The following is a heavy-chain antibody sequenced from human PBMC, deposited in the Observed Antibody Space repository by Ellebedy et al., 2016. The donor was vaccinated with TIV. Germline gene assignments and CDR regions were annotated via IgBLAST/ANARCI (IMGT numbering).Heavy chain of an antibody. CDR1: GYSISSGYY. D-gene: IGHD3-22*01. J-gene: IGHJ4*02. CDR3: ARDYYDSSGYYQAD. Sequence: SETLSLXXTVSGYSISSGYYWGWIRQPPGKGLEWIGSIYHSGSTYYNPSLKSRVTISVDTSKNQFSLKLSSVTAADTAVYYCARDYYDSSGYYQADWGQGTLVTVSS. CDR2: IYHSGST. V-gene: IGHV4-38-2*02.